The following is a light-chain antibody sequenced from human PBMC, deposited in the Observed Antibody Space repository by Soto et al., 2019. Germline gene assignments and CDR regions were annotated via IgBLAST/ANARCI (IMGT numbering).Light chain of an antibody. J-gene: IGKJ4*01. V-gene: IGKV3-20*01. CDR1: RSLTSGS. CDR3: QQYGGALLS. CDR2: DSS. Sequence: ETVLTQSPGTLSLSPGERATLSCRASRSLTSGSLAWYQQRPGQSPRLLIYDSSTRATGIPDRFSGSGSGTDFTLSISRMEPEDFAVYYCQQYGGALLSFGGGTRVEIK.